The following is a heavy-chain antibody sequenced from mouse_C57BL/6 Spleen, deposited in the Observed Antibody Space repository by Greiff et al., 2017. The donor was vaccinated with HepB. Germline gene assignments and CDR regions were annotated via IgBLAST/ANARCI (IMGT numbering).Heavy chain of an antibody. V-gene: IGHV1-69*01. J-gene: IGHJ3*01. CDR3: ARGGCNPFAY. D-gene: IGHD2-1*01. CDR2: IDPSDSYT. Sequence: QVQLQQPGAELVMPGASVKLSCKASGYTFTSYWMHWVKPRPGQGLEWIGEIDPSDSYTNYNQKFKGKSTLTVDVSSSTTYMQLRRLTSEDSAVCYCARGGCNPFAYWGQGTLVTVSA. CDR1: GYTFTSYW.